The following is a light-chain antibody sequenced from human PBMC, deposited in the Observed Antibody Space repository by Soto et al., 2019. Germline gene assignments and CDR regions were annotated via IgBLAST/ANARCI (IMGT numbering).Light chain of an antibody. CDR3: QQYGSSPIT. V-gene: IGKV3-20*01. CDR1: QSVPRSY. J-gene: IGKJ5*01. CDR2: GAF. Sequence: EIVLTQSPGTQSLSPGERATLSCRASQSVPRSYLAWYQQKPGQAPRLLIYGAFNRATGIPDRFSGSGSGTDFTLTISRLEPEDFAVYDCQQYGSSPITFGQGTRLEIK.